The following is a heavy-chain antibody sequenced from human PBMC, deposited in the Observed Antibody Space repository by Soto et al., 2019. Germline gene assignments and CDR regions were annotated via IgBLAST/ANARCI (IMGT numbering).Heavy chain of an antibody. CDR3: ARSTRGDYDSSGYTDLFDI. V-gene: IGHV1-18*01. Sequence: ASVKVSCKASGYTFTSYGISWVRQAPGQGLEWMGWISAYNGNTNYAQKLQGRVTMTTDTSTSTAYMELRSLRSDDTAVYYCARSTRGDYDSSGYTDLFDIWGQGTMVTVSS. CDR1: GYTFTSYG. D-gene: IGHD3-22*01. J-gene: IGHJ3*02. CDR2: ISAYNGNT.